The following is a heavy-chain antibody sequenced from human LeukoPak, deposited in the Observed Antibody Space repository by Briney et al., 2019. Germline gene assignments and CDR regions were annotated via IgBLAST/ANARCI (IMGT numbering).Heavy chain of an antibody. CDR2: ISGSGGNT. V-gene: IGHV3-23*01. CDR1: GFTFSSYA. CDR3: AREHYYDSSGYYYVEGFSY. Sequence: GGSLTLSCAASGFTFSSYAMTWVRQAPGKGLEWVSGISGSGGNTYYTDSVRGRLSISRDNSKNTLYLQMNSLRAEDTAVYYCAREHYYDSSGYYYVEGFSYWGQGTLVTVSS. D-gene: IGHD3-22*01. J-gene: IGHJ4*02.